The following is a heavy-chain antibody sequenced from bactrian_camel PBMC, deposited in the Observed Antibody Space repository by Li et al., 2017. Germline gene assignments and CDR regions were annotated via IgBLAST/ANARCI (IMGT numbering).Heavy chain of an antibody. CDR3: AAEPGIAVGGGYCYATVKGNDYNY. J-gene: IGHJ4*01. CDR2: IDARGSTT. Sequence: RQAPGKELEWVATIDARGSTTYYPPRLEGRFIISRDNAKNILYLQMNDLKTEDTAMYYCAAEPGIAVGGGYCYATVKGNDYNYWGQGTQVTVS. D-gene: IGHD2*01. V-gene: IGHV3S29*01.